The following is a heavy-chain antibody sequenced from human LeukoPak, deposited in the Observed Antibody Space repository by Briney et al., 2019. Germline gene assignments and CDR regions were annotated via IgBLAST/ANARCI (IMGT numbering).Heavy chain of an antibody. CDR2: IYSGDRT. D-gene: IGHD6-13*01. Sequence: GGSLRLSCVASGLSVRGSYMSWVRQAPGKGLEWVSVIYSGDRTYYADSVKGRFTISRDTSKNSLYLQMNNLRADDTAMYYCTRDLTGTTWSENDYWGQGTLVTISS. J-gene: IGHJ4*02. V-gene: IGHV3-53*01. CDR3: TRDLTGTTWSENDY. CDR1: GLSVRGSY.